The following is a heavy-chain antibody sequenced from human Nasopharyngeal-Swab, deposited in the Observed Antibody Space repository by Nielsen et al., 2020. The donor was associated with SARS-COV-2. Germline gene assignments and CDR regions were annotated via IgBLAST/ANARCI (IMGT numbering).Heavy chain of an antibody. J-gene: IGHJ6*02. V-gene: IGHV3-30*04. CDR1: GFTFSSYA. CDR2: ISYDGSNK. D-gene: IGHD3-16*01. Sequence: GESLKISCAASGFTFSSYAMHWVRQAPGKGLEWVAVISYDGSNKYYADSVKGRFTISRDNSKNTLYLQMNSLRAEDTAVYYCARSAGGGYYYGIDVWGQGTTVTVSS. CDR3: ARSAGGGYYYGIDV.